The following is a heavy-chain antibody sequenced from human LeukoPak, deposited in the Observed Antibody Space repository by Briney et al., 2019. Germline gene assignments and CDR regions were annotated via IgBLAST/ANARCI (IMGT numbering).Heavy chain of an antibody. V-gene: IGHV3-30*02. CDR3: AKDPRDCSSTSCYTMDS. J-gene: IGHJ4*02. Sequence: PGGSLRLSCAASGFTVSSYGMHWVRQAPGKGLEWVAFIRYDESNKYHADSVKGRFTISRDNSKNTLYLQMNSLRVEDTAVYYCAKDPRDCSSTSCYTMDSWGQGTLVTVSS. D-gene: IGHD2-2*01. CDR1: GFTVSSYG. CDR2: IRYDESNK.